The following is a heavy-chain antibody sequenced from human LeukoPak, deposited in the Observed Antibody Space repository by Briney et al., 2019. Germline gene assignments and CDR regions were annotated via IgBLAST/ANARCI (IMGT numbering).Heavy chain of an antibody. CDR3: ARGLYGSGTYVLDY. D-gene: IGHD3-10*01. J-gene: IGHJ4*02. V-gene: IGHV3-7*01. CDR2: IKQDGGEK. CDR1: GFTFSSYL. Sequence: GGSLRLSCAASGFTFSSYLMSWVRQAPGKGLEWVANIKQDGGEKYYVDSVKGRFTVSRDNAKKSLYLQMNSLRAEDTALYYCARGLYGSGTYVLDYWGQGTLVTVSS.